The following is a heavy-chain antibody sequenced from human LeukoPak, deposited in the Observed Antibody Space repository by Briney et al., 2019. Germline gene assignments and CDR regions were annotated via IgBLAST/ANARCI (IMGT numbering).Heavy chain of an antibody. CDR1: GFTLSSYA. V-gene: IGHV3-30-3*01. CDR3: ARVRLRVAGYDAFDI. Sequence: GGSLRLSCAASGFTLSSYAMHWVRQAPGKGLEWVAVISYDGSNKYYADSVKGRFTISRDNSKNTLYLQMNSLRAEDTAVYYCARVRLRVAGYDAFDIWGQGTMVTVSS. D-gene: IGHD6-19*01. J-gene: IGHJ3*02. CDR2: ISYDGSNK.